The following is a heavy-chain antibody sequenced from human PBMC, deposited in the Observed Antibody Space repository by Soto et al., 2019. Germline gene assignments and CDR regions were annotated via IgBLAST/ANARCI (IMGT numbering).Heavy chain of an antibody. Sequence: SETLSLTCAVSGGSISSGGYSWSWIRQRPGKGLEWIVYIYHSGSTYYHPSLKSRVTISVDRSKNQFSLKLSSVTAADTAVYYCAGDKRPYYYDSSGYADYFDYWGQGTLVTVSS. CDR3: AGDKRPYYYDSSGYADYFDY. D-gene: IGHD3-22*01. CDR1: GGSISSGGYS. J-gene: IGHJ4*02. V-gene: IGHV4-30-2*01. CDR2: IYHSGST.